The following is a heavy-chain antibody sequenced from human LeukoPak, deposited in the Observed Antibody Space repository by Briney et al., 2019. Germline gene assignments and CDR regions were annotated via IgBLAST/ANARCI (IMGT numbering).Heavy chain of an antibody. CDR3: ARDHYGSGSYYRDAFDI. J-gene: IGHJ3*02. CDR2: INPNSGGT. CDR1: GYTFTDYY. V-gene: IGHV1-2*02. Sequence: ASVKVSCKASGYTFTDYYMHWVRQAPGQGLEWMGWINPNSGGTNYAQRVQGRVTMTRGTSISTAYMELSRLRSDDTAVYYCARDHYGSGSYYRDAFDIWGQGTMVTVSS. D-gene: IGHD3-10*01.